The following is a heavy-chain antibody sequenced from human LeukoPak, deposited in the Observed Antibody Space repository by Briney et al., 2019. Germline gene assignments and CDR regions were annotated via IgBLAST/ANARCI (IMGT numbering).Heavy chain of an antibody. CDR1: GGSISSSSYY. Sequence: PSETLSLTCTVSGGSISSSSYYWGWIRQPPGKGLEWIGSIYYSGSTYYNPSLKSRVTISVDTSKNQFSLKLSSVTAADTAVYYCARVVPVGFDYWGQGTLVTVSS. CDR3: ARVVPVGFDY. CDR2: IYYSGST. J-gene: IGHJ4*02. D-gene: IGHD2-2*01. V-gene: IGHV4-39*01.